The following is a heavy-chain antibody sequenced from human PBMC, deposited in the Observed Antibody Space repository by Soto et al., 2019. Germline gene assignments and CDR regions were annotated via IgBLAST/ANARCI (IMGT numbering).Heavy chain of an antibody. Sequence: QVQLVESGGGAAQPGTSLTLSCAASGFSFGAYGMHWVRQAPGKGLEWVAVVSADGNRQLYADSVRGRFTISRDNSKNTLHLQMNSLRSDDTAMYYCAKVGVGYVDPNLGLAEAYWGQGARVTVSS. CDR2: VSADGNRQ. J-gene: IGHJ4*02. V-gene: IGHV3-30*18. D-gene: IGHD3-16*01. CDR1: GFSFGAYG. CDR3: AKVGVGYVDPNLGLAEAY.